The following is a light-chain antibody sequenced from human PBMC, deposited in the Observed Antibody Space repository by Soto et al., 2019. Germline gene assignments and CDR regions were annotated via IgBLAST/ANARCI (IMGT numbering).Light chain of an antibody. CDR1: SSDVGGYNY. V-gene: IGLV2-8*01. J-gene: IGLJ1*01. CDR3: SSYAGSNIL. CDR2: EVN. Sequence: QSVLTQPPSAAVPPGQSVTISCTGTSSDVGGYNYVSWYQQHPGKAPKLMIYEVNKRPSGVPDRFSASKSGNTASLTVSGLQAEDEADYYCSSYAGSNILFGTGTKVTVL.